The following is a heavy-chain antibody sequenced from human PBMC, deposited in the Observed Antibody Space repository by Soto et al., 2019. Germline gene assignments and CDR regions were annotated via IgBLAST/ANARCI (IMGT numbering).Heavy chain of an antibody. CDR3: ARVGSYSDGSSYPY. D-gene: IGHD6-6*01. J-gene: IGHJ4*02. CDR2: IKANGGAT. CDR1: GYTFTGHD. V-gene: IGHV1-2*02. Sequence: QVQLVQSGAELKKPGASVTVSCKASGYTFTGHDLHWVRQAPGQGLEWMGWIKANGGATKYPRKFQGRVTMTRDTSTTTAYLELNSLRSDDTAVYFCARVGSYSDGSSYPYWGQGTLVTVSA.